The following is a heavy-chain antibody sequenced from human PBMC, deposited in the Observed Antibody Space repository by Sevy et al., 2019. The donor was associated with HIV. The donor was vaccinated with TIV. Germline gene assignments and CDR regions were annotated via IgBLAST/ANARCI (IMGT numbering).Heavy chain of an antibody. CDR3: ARHGAVQLAFGMDV. Sequence: SETLSLTCTVSGGSVSSGRHYWSWIRQPPGKGLEWIGYFYDSGRTKYNPSLKSRVTIAVDMSKNLFSLKLTSVTAADTAVYYCARHGAVQLAFGMDVWGQGTRVTVSS. J-gene: IGHJ6*02. CDR1: GGSVSSGRHY. D-gene: IGHD1-1*01. V-gene: IGHV4-61*03. CDR2: FYDSGRT.